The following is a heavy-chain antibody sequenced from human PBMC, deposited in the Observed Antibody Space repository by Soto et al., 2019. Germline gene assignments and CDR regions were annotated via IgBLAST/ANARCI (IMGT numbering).Heavy chain of an antibody. J-gene: IGHJ6*03. V-gene: IGHV1-8*01. Sequence: ASVKVSCKASGYTFTSYDINWVRQATGQGLEWMGWMNPNSGNTGCAQKFQGRVTMTRNTSISTAYMELSSLRSEDTAVYYCARGVKGGSYYYYYYMDVWGKGTTVTVSS. D-gene: IGHD3-16*01. CDR3: ARGVKGGSYYYYYYMDV. CDR1: GYTFTSYD. CDR2: MNPNSGNT.